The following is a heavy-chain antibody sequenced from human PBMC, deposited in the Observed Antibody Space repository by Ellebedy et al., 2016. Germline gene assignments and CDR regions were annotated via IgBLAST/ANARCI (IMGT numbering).Heavy chain of an antibody. Sequence: SETLSLTXAVYGGSFSGYYWSWIRQPPGKGLEWIGEINHSGSTNYNPSLKSRVTISVDTSKNQFSLKLSSVTTADTAVYYCARDGRRFVATTPYLDYWGQGTLVTVSS. J-gene: IGHJ4*02. CDR3: ARDGRRFVATTPYLDY. CDR2: INHSGST. D-gene: IGHD5-12*01. V-gene: IGHV4-34*01. CDR1: GGSFSGYY.